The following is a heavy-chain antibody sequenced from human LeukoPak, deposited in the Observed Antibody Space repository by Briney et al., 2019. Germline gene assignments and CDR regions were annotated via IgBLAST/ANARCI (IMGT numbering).Heavy chain of an antibody. CDR2: IYYSGST. CDR1: GASISTSY. Sequence: SETLSLTCTVSGASISTSYWSWIRQSPGKGLEWIGYIYYSGSTNYNPSLKSRITISVDTSMNQFSLRLSSVTAADTAVYYCARAYYYGSGSYYLPRARFDPWGQGSLVTVSS. J-gene: IGHJ5*02. V-gene: IGHV4-59*01. CDR3: ARAYYYGSGSYYLPRARFDP. D-gene: IGHD3-10*01.